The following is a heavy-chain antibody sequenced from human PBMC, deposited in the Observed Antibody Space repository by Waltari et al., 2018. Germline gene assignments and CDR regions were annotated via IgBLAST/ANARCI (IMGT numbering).Heavy chain of an antibody. J-gene: IGHJ5*02. CDR1: GYTFTSYD. D-gene: IGHD6-25*01. V-gene: IGHV1-8*01. CDR3: ARGFNPGYWFDP. Sequence: QVQLVQSGAEVKKPGASVKVSCKASGYTFTSYDINWVRQATGQGLEWMGWKNPNSGNTAYAQKFQGGVTMTMNTSISTAYMERSSLRSEDTAVYYCARGFNPGYWFDPWGQGTLVTVSS. CDR2: KNPNSGNT.